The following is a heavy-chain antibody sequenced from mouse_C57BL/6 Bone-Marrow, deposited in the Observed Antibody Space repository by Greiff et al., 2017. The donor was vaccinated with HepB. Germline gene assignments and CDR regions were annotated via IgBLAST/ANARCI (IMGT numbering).Heavy chain of an antibody. J-gene: IGHJ4*01. D-gene: IGHD2-4*01. Sequence: EVQGVESGGGLVQPGGSLKLSCAASGFTFSDYGMAWVRQAPRKGPEWVAFISNLAYSIYYADTVTGRFTISRENAKKTLYLEMSSLRSEDTAMYYCARHVYYDYDGYAMDYWGQGTSVTVSS. CDR2: ISNLAYSI. CDR3: ARHVYYDYDGYAMDY. V-gene: IGHV5-15*01. CDR1: GFTFSDYG.